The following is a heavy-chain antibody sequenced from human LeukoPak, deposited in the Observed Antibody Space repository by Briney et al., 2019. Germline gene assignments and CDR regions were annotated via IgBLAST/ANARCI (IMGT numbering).Heavy chain of an antibody. J-gene: IGHJ4*02. CDR2: LTSDGAAT. V-gene: IGHV3-23*01. CDR1: GFTFSNYD. CDR3: AKSSVRWAFDY. Sequence: PGGSLRLSCVASGFTFSNYDMSWVRQAPGKGPEWVSSLTSDGAATEYADSVKGRFTISRDNSKNTVYLQMNSLRAEDTALYYCAKSSVRWAFDYWGQGTLVTVSS. D-gene: IGHD4-23*01.